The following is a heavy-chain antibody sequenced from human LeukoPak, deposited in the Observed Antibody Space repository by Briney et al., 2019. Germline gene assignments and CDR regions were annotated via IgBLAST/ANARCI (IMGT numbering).Heavy chain of an antibody. J-gene: IGHJ6*02. CDR3: ARRRGYLGYCTNGVCRQYYYYGMDV. Sequence: SETLSLTCAVYGGSFSGYYWSLIRQPPGKGLEWIGEINHSGSTNYNPSLKSRVTISVDTSKNQFPLKLSSVTAADTAVYYCARRRGYLGYCTNGVCRQYYYYGMDVWGQGTTVTVSS. CDR2: INHSGST. V-gene: IGHV4-34*01. D-gene: IGHD2-8*01. CDR1: GGSFSGYY.